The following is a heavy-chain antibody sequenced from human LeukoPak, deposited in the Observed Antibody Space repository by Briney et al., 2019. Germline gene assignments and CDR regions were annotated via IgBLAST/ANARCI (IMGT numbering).Heavy chain of an antibody. D-gene: IGHD1-26*01. CDR1: SGSISSYY. Sequence: SSETLSLTCTVSSGSISSYYWSWIRQPPGKGLEWIGYIYYSGSTNYNPSLKSRVTISVDTSKNQFSLKLSSVTAADTAVYYCARDREGDYFYYYMDVWGKGTTVTVSS. CDR3: ARDREGDYFYYYMDV. V-gene: IGHV4-59*12. CDR2: IYYSGST. J-gene: IGHJ6*03.